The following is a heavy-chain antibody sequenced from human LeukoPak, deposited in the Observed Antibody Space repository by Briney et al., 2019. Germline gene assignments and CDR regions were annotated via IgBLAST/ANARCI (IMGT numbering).Heavy chain of an antibody. CDR1: GSTFSSYS. J-gene: IGHJ4*02. D-gene: IGHD6-13*01. Sequence: PGGSLRLSCAASGSTFSSYSMNWVRQAPGKGLEWVSSISSSSSYIYYADSVKGRFTISRDNAKNSLYLQMNSLRAEDTAVYYCARPAAAAGPSSYWGQGTLVTVSS. V-gene: IGHV3-21*01. CDR3: ARPAAAAGPSSY. CDR2: ISSSSSYI.